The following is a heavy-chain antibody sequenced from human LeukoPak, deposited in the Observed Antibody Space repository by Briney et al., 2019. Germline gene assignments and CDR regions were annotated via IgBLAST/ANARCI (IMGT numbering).Heavy chain of an antibody. D-gene: IGHD2-2*02. CDR2: ISAYNGNT. V-gene: IGHV1-18*01. CDR3: ARGMSGYTEDPFDI. CDR1: GYTFTSCS. Sequence: ASVKVSCKASGYTFTSCSINWVRQAPGQGLELMAWISAYNGNTNYAQKFQGRVTLTRDTSTSTAYMELRSLRSDDTAVYFCARGMSGYTEDPFDIWGQGTVVTVSS. J-gene: IGHJ3*02.